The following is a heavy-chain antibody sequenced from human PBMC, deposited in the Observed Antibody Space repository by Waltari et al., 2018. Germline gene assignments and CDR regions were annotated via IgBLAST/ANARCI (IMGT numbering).Heavy chain of an antibody. CDR3: ARDRAIIAAAGYYYYGMDV. D-gene: IGHD6-13*01. V-gene: IGHV4-38-2*02. CDR1: GYSISSGYY. J-gene: IGHJ6*02. CDR2: IYHSGIT. Sequence: QVQLQESGPGLVKPSETLSLTCAVSGYSISSGYYWGWIRQPPGKGLEWIGSIYHSGITYYNPALKSRVTISVDTSKNQFSLKLSSVTAADTAVYYCARDRAIIAAAGYYYYGMDVWGQGTTVTVSS.